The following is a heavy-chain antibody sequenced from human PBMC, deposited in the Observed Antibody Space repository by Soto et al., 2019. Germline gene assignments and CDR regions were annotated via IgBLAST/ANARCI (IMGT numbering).Heavy chain of an antibody. D-gene: IGHD1-26*01. J-gene: IGHJ6*02. CDR3: ARIQKFLVPSGDYYYYGMDV. CDR2: IIPIFGTA. V-gene: IGHV1-69*13. Sequence: ASVKLSCKASGGTFSSYAISWVRQAPGQGLEWMGGIIPIFGTANYAQKFQGRVTITADESTSTAYMELSSLRSEDTAVYYCARIQKFLVPSGDYYYYGMDVCGQGTTVIVSS. CDR1: GGTFSSYA.